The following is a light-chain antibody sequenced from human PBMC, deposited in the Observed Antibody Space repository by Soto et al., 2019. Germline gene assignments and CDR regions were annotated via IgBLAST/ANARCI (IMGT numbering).Light chain of an antibody. Sequence: DIQMTQSPSTLYASVGDRVTITCRASQSISTSLAWFQQKPGKAPNLLLYKASSLESAVPSRFSGSGSGTEFTLTISTLQPDDFAIYYCQQDNSSPLTFGGGTKVEIK. CDR2: KAS. CDR3: QQDNSSPLT. CDR1: QSISTS. J-gene: IGKJ4*01. V-gene: IGKV1-5*03.